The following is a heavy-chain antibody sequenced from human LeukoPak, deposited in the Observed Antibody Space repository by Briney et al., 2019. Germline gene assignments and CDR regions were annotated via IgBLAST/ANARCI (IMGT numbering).Heavy chain of an antibody. V-gene: IGHV4-59*01. D-gene: IGHD3-16*01. J-gene: IGHJ6*03. CDR2: IYYSGST. CDR1: GGSISSYY. CDR3: ARGLKQTYYYYYMDV. Sequence: SETLSLTCTVSGGSISSYYWSWIRQPPGKGLEWIGYIYYSGSTNYNPSLKSRVTISVDTSKSQFSLKLSSVTAADTAVYYCARGLKQTYYYYYMDVWGKGTTVTVSS.